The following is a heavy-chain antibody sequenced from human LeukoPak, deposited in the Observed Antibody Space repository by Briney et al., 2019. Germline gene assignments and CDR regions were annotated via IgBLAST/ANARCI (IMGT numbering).Heavy chain of an antibody. V-gene: IGHV1-46*01. D-gene: IGHD6-13*01. CDR1: GYTFSIYN. Sequence: ASVKVSCKASGYTFSIYNMHWVRQAPGQGLEWMGIINPSGGTSYAQKLQGRTTMTRDTSTSTLLMELSSLRSEDTAVYYCAREGVAGTGLDYWGQGTLVTVSS. CDR2: INPSGGT. CDR3: AREGVAGTGLDY. J-gene: IGHJ4*02.